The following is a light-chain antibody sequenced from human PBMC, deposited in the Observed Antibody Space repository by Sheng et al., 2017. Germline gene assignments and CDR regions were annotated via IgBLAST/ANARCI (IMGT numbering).Light chain of an antibody. CDR3: QQYGTSIGFT. CDR2: GAT. V-gene: IGKV3-20*01. CDR1: QSVGNK. Sequence: EIVLTQSPGTLSLSPGERATLSCRASQSVGNKLAWYQQKPGQAPRLLIYGATSRATGIPDRFSGSGSGTDFNLTISRLEPEDFAVYYCQQYGTSIGFTFGPGTKVDIK. J-gene: IGKJ3*01.